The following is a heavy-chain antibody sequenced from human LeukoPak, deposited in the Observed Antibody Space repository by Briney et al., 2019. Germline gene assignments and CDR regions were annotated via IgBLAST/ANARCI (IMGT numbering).Heavy chain of an antibody. CDR2: ISSSSSYI. D-gene: IGHD5-18*01. J-gene: IGHJ6*03. Sequence: GGSLRLSCAASGFTFNSYSMNWVRQAPGKGLEWVSSISSSSSYIYYADSVKGRFTISRDNAKNSLYLQMNSLRAEDTAVYYCARDEYSYGIYYMDVWGKGTTVTVSS. V-gene: IGHV3-21*01. CDR1: GFTFNSYS. CDR3: ARDEYSYGIYYMDV.